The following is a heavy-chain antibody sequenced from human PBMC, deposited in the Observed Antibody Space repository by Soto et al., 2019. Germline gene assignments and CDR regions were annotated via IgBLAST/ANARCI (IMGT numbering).Heavy chain of an antibody. CDR2: IYHSGST. J-gene: IGHJ6*02. CDR3: ARTRTYSSSWFGRADYYYYGMDV. Sequence: SETLSLTCSVSGYSISSGYYWGWIRQPPGKGPEWIGSIYHSGSTYYNPSLKSRVTISVDTSKNQFSLKLSSVTAADTAVYYCARTRTYSSSWFGRADYYYYGMDVWGQGTTVTVS. CDR1: GYSISSGYY. D-gene: IGHD6-13*01. V-gene: IGHV4-38-2*01.